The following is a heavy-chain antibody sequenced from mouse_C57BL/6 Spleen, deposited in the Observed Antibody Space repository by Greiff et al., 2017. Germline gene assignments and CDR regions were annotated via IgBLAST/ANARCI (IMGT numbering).Heavy chain of an antibody. CDR2: INYDGSST. Sequence: EVKLVESEGGLVQPGSSMKLSCTASGFTFSDYYMAWVRQVPEKGLEWVANINYDGSSTYYLDSLKSRFIISRDNAKNILYLQMSSLKSEDTATYYCARERDYGGYYFDYWGQGTTLTVSS. CDR1: GFTFSDYY. D-gene: IGHD1-1*01. CDR3: ARERDYGGYYFDY. V-gene: IGHV5-16*01. J-gene: IGHJ2*01.